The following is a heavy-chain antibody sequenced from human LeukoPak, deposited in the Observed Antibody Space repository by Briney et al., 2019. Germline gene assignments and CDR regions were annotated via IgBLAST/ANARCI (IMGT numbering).Heavy chain of an antibody. CDR3: AREMDSSGYYSH. V-gene: IGHV3-30-3*01. CDR2: ISYDGSNK. CDR1: GFTFSSYA. D-gene: IGHD3-22*01. J-gene: IGHJ4*02. Sequence: GGSLRLSCAASGFTFSSYAMHWVRQAPGKGLEWVAVISYDGSNKYYADSVKGRFTISRDNSKNTLYLQMNSLRAEDTAVYYCAREMDSSGYYSHWGQGSLVTVSS.